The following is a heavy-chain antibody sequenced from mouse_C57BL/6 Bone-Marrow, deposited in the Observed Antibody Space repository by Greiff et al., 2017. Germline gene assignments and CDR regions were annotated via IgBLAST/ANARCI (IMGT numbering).Heavy chain of an antibody. CDR1: GYAFTNYL. CDR3: ASRYYYGSRYAMDY. CDR2: INPGSGGT. D-gene: IGHD1-1*01. J-gene: IGHJ4*01. Sequence: QVQLKQSGAELVRPGTSVKVSCKASGYAFTNYLIEWVKQRPGQGLEWIGVINPGSGGTNYNEKFKGKATLTADKSSSTAYMQLSSLTSEDSAVYFCASRYYYGSRYAMDYWGQGTSVTVSS. V-gene: IGHV1-54*01.